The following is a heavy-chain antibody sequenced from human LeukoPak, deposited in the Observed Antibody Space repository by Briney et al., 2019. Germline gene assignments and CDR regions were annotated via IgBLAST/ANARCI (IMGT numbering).Heavy chain of an antibody. CDR1: GYTFPSYY. Sequence: ASVKVSFKASGYTFPSYYMHWVRPAPGQGLGWMGIINPSGGSTSYAQKFQGRVTMTRDTSTSTVYMELSSLRSEDTAVYYCAREYGDWSGVDYWGQGTLVTVSS. D-gene: IGHD4-17*01. CDR2: INPSGGST. CDR3: AREYGDWSGVDY. J-gene: IGHJ4*02. V-gene: IGHV1-46*01.